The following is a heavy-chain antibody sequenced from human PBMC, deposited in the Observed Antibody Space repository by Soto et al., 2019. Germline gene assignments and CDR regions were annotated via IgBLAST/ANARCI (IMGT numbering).Heavy chain of an antibody. CDR1: GGSISSYY. D-gene: IGHD3-3*01. V-gene: IGHV4-59*01. CDR2: IYYSGST. Sequence: LSLTCTVSGGSISSYYRSWIRQPPGKGLEWIGYIYYSGSTNYNPSLKSRVTISVDTSKNQFSLKLSSVTAADTAVYYCARVRSGGPMDVWGKGTTVTVSS. CDR3: ARVRSGGPMDV. J-gene: IGHJ6*03.